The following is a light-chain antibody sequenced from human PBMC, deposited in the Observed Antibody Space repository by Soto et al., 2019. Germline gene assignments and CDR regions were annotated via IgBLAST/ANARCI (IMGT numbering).Light chain of an antibody. V-gene: IGKV3-20*01. CDR2: GAS. CDR3: QQYGSSSPWT. Sequence: EIGLTQSPGTLSLSPGERATLSCRATESVSSRYLAWYQQKPGQAPRLLLYGASSRGTGIPDRFSGSGSGTDFTLTISRLEPEDFAVYYCQQYGSSSPWTFGQGTRVEIK. CDR1: ESVSSRY. J-gene: IGKJ1*01.